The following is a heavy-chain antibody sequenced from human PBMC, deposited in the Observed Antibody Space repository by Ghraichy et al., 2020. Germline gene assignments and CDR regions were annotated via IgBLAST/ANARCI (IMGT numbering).Heavy chain of an antibody. J-gene: IGHJ6*03. CDR3: AKSYGDHSYYYYFYMDV. V-gene: IGHV3-23*01. Sequence: GGSLRLSCAASGFTFSNYVMSWVRQAPGKGLEWVSGISGSGGSTYYADSVKGRFTISRDNSKNTLYLQMNSLRAEDTAVYYCAKSYGDHSYYYYFYMDVWGKGTTVTGSS. D-gene: IGHD4-17*01. CDR1: GFTFSNYV. CDR2: ISGSGGST.